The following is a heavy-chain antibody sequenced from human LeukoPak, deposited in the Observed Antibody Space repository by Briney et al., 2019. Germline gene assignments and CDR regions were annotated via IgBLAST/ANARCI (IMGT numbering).Heavy chain of an antibody. Sequence: SETLSLTCTVSGGSISSYYWSWIRKPPGKGLEWIGYIYYSGSTNYNPSLKSRVTISVDTSKNQFSLQLSSVTAADTAVYYCARDGGSSSWEIDYWGQGTLVTVSS. D-gene: IGHD6-13*01. CDR3: ARDGGSSSWEIDY. J-gene: IGHJ4*02. CDR2: IYYSGST. CDR1: GGSISSYY. V-gene: IGHV4-59*01.